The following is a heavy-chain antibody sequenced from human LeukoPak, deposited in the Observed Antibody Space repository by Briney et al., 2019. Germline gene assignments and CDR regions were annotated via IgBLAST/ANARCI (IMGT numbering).Heavy chain of an antibody. V-gene: IGHV3-48*01. Sequence: GGSLRLSCAASGFTFSSYSMIWVRQAPGKGLEWVSYISSSSSTIYYADSVKGRFTISRDNAKNSLYLQMNSLRAEDTAVYYCARDQGIVGALDAFDIWGQGTMVTVSS. CDR1: GFTFSSYS. D-gene: IGHD1-26*01. CDR3: ARDQGIVGALDAFDI. J-gene: IGHJ3*02. CDR2: ISSSSSTI.